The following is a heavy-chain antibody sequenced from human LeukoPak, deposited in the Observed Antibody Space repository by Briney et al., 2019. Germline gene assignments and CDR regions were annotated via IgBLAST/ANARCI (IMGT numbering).Heavy chain of an antibody. CDR3: ARDSSRWKVDAFDI. CDR2: IYYIGST. Sequence: PSETLSLTCTVSGGSISSYYWSWIRQPPGQGLEWIGYIYYIGSTNYNPSLKRRVTISVDTSKNQFSLKLSSVTAADTAVYYCARDSSRWKVDAFDIWGQGTMVTVSS. CDR1: GGSISSYY. V-gene: IGHV4-59*01. D-gene: IGHD6-13*01. J-gene: IGHJ3*02.